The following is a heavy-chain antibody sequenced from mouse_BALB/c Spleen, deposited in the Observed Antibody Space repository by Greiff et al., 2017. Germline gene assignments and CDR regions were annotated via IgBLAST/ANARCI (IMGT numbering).Heavy chain of an antibody. J-gene: IGHJ3*01. D-gene: IGHD2-4*01. CDR3: ARPGSTMITTWFAY. CDR1: GFDFSRYW. Sequence: EVQLVESGGGLVQPGGSLKLSCAASGFDFSRYWMSWVRQALGKGLEWIGEINPDSSTINYTPSLKDKFIISRDNAKNTLYLQMSKVRSEDTALYYCARPGSTMITTWFAYWGQGTLVTVSA. V-gene: IGHV4-1*02. CDR2: INPDSSTI.